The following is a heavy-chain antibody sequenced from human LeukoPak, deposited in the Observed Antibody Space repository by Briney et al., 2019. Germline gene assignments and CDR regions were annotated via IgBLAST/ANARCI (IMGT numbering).Heavy chain of an antibody. J-gene: IGHJ4*02. Sequence: SETLSLTCIISGGSISDYYWGWIRQPPGKGLEWIGYVHSNGDTDYNPSLRSRLTILLDTSKKDFSLKVSSVTAADTAVYYCARVSGYDWESSYDYWGQGTLVTVSS. CDR2: VHSNGDT. CDR1: GGSISDYY. V-gene: IGHV4-59*01. CDR3: ARVSGYDWESSYDY. D-gene: IGHD5-12*01.